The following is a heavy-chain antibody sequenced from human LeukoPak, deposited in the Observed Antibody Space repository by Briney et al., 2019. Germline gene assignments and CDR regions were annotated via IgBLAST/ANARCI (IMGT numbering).Heavy chain of an antibody. CDR1: GFTFSSYA. Sequence: GGSLRLSFAPSGFTFSSYAMSWVRQAPGKGLDWVSAISGSGGSTYYADSVKGRFTISRDNSKNTLYLQMNSLRAEDTAVYYCAKHRPQARGWFFDYWGQGTLVTVSS. D-gene: IGHD6-19*01. V-gene: IGHV3-23*01. CDR2: ISGSGGST. CDR3: AKHRPQARGWFFDY. J-gene: IGHJ4*02.